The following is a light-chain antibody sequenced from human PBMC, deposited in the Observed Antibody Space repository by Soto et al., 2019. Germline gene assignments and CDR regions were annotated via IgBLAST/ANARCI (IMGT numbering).Light chain of an antibody. V-gene: IGLV2-8*01. CDR3: SSYAGRRYVV. Sequence: QSALTQPPSASGSPGQSVTISCTGTSSDVGGYNYVSWYQQHPGKAPKLMIYEVSKRPSGVPDRFSGSKSGNTASLTVSGLQAEDEADYCCSSYAGRRYVVFGRRTKLTVL. J-gene: IGLJ2*01. CDR1: SSDVGGYNY. CDR2: EVS.